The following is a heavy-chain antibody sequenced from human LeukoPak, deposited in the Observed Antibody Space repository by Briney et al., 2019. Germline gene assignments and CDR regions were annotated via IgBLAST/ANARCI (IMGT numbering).Heavy chain of an antibody. CDR3: ARGQIYDILTGYYYGGADYFDY. Sequence: SGGSLRLSCAASGFTFSDYYMSWIRQAPGKGLEWVSYISSSGSTIYYADSVKGRFTISRDNAKNSLYLQMNSLRAEDTAVYYCARGQIYDILTGYYYGGADYFDYWGQGTLVTVSS. CDR2: ISSSGSTI. J-gene: IGHJ4*02. V-gene: IGHV3-11*01. CDR1: GFTFSDYY. D-gene: IGHD3-9*01.